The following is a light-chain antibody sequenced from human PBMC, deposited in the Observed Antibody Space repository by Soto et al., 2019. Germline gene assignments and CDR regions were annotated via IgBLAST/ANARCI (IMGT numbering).Light chain of an antibody. J-gene: IGKJ5*01. Sequence: DIQMTQSPSSLSASVGDRATIICRASRKANNFLNWYQQRPGKAPDLLIYGASRLQIGVPSRFTGSGSETDFTLTISSLQPEDFATYFCQQSFSFPPTFGQGTRLE. CDR1: RKANNF. V-gene: IGKV1-39*01. CDR2: GAS. CDR3: QQSFSFPPT.